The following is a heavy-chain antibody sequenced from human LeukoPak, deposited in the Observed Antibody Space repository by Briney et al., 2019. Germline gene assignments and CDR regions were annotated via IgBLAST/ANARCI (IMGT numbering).Heavy chain of an antibody. CDR3: AREGGSSWYRAYDI. V-gene: IGHV3-74*01. J-gene: IGHJ3*02. D-gene: IGHD6-13*01. Sequence: GGSPRLSCAASGFTFRNYFMHWVRQVPGKGLLWVSRISDDGSSTTYADSVKGRFTTSRYNARNTLYLQMNSLRAEESGVYYCAREGGSSWYRAYDIWGQGTVVTVSS. CDR1: GFTFRNYF. CDR2: ISDDGSST.